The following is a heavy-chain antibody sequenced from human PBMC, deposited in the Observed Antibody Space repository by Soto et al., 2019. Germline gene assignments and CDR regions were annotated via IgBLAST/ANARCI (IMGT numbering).Heavy chain of an antibody. CDR1: GFSVSSNY. CDR3: AREISAGFGEPWLDP. V-gene: IGHV3-53*01. Sequence: PGVSLRLSCAASGFSVSSNYMTWVRQAPGKGLEWVSIIYSDGRTNYADSVKGRFTISRDNSKNTVYLQMTSLSADDTAVYYCAREISAGFGEPWLDPWGQGTLVTVSS. CDR2: IYSDGRT. J-gene: IGHJ5*02. D-gene: IGHD3-10*01.